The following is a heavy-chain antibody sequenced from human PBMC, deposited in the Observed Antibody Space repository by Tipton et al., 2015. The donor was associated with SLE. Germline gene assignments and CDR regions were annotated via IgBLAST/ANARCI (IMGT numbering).Heavy chain of an antibody. CDR3: VTTWDDAFDM. CDR1: GGSISSADYY. Sequence: TLSLTCTVSGGSISSADYYWSWIRQPPGKGLEWIGYIYYSGSTYYNPSLKSRVTISVDTSKNQFSLKLRSVTAADTAVYYCVTTWDDAFDMWGQGTMVTVSS. J-gene: IGHJ3*02. V-gene: IGHV4-30-4*01. D-gene: IGHD1-1*01. CDR2: IYYSGST.